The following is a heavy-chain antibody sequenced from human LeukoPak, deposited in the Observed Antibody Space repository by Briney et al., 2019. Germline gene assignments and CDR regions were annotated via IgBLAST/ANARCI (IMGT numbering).Heavy chain of an antibody. CDR1: GFTFSSYE. CDR2: ISSSGSTI. D-gene: IGHD2-15*01. J-gene: IGHJ4*02. CDR3: ARDIVVVVAAIHYFDY. Sequence: GGSLRLSCAASGFTFSSYEMNWVRQAPGKGLEWVSYISSSGSTIYYADSVKGRFTISRDNAKNSLYLQMNSLRAEDTAVYYCARDIVVVVAAIHYFDYWGQGTLVTVSS. V-gene: IGHV3-48*03.